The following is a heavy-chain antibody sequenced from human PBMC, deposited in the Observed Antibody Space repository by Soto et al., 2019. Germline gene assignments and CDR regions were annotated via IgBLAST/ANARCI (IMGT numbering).Heavy chain of an antibody. CDR3: AAANGYYYDSSGYYRRAFAI. CDR2: FDPEDGET. D-gene: IGHD3-22*01. V-gene: IGHV1-24*01. CDR1: GYTLTELS. Sequence: ASVKVSCKVSGYTLTELSMHWVRQAPGKGLEWMGGFDPEDGETIYAQKFQGRVTMTEDTSTDTAYMELSSLRSEDTAVYYCAAANGYYYDSSGYYRRAFAIWGQGTMVTVSS. J-gene: IGHJ3*02.